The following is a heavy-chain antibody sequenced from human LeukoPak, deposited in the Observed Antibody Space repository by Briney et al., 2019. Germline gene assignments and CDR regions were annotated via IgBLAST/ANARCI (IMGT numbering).Heavy chain of an antibody. CDR3: ARFDYEDWFDP. Sequence: PSETLSLTCTVSGGSISSGGYYWSWIRQHPGKGLEWIGYIYYSGSTYYNPSFKSRVTVSVDTSKNQFSLKLSSVTAADTAVYYCARFDYEDWFDPWGQGTLVTVSS. V-gene: IGHV4-31*03. D-gene: IGHD4-17*01. CDR1: GGSISSGGYY. J-gene: IGHJ5*02. CDR2: IYYSGST.